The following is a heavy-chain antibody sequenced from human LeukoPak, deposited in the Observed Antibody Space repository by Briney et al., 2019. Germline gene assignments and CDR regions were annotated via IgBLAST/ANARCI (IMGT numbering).Heavy chain of an antibody. Sequence: PGGSLRLSCAASGFTFSSYSINWVRHAPRTGLEWVSSISISSSYIYYADSVNGRCTTSRDNAKNSLYLKMNSLRAEDTAVYYCARGLYDFWSGYYTGNTYWGQGTLVTVSS. CDR3: ARGLYDFWSGYYTGNTY. CDR2: ISISSSYI. V-gene: IGHV3-21*01. CDR1: GFTFSSYS. D-gene: IGHD3-3*01. J-gene: IGHJ4*02.